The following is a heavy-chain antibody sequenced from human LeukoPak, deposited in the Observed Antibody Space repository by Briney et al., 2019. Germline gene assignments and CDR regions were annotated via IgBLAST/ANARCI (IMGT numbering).Heavy chain of an antibody. CDR3: ETGSTTSFYFDY. J-gene: IGHJ4*02. CDR1: GFALSSYE. Sequence: GGSLRLSCAASGFALSSYEMNWVRQAPGKGLEWVSYITNSGGTIYYADSLKGRFTISRDNAKNSLYLQMNSMRAEDTAVYYCETGSTTSFYFDYWGQGTLVTVSS. D-gene: IGHD4-11*01. V-gene: IGHV3-48*03. CDR2: ITNSGGTI.